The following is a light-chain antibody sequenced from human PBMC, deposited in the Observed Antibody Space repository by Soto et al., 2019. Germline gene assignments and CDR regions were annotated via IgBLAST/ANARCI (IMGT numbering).Light chain of an antibody. CDR3: QSYDNSLSVYV. CDR1: ISNIGAHYD. J-gene: IGLJ1*01. CDR2: GNS. Sequence: SVLTQPPSLSGAPGRRVTISCTGSISNIGAHYDVHWYQQLPGTAPKLLIYGNSNRPSGVPDRFSGSKSGTSASLAITGLQAEGEADYHCQSYDNSLSVYVFGTGTKVTVL. V-gene: IGLV1-40*01.